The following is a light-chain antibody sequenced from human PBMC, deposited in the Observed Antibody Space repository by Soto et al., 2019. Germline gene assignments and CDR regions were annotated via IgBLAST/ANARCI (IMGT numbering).Light chain of an antibody. CDR2: DVS. J-gene: IGLJ1*01. Sequence: QSALTQPASVSGSPGQSITISCTGTSSDVGGYNYVSWYQQHPGKAPKLMIYDVSNRPSGVSNRFSGSKSGNTASLTISGRQAEDEADYYCSSYTSSSLAVFGTGTKLTVL. CDR1: SSDVGGYNY. CDR3: SSYTSSSLAV. V-gene: IGLV2-14*01.